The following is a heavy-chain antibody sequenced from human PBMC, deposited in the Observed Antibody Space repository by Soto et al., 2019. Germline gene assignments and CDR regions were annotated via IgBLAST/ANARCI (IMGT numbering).Heavy chain of an antibody. CDR3: AKINAYYYDNSNANFDY. CDR1: EFTFSSYA. J-gene: IGHJ4*02. D-gene: IGHD3-22*01. V-gene: IGHV3-23*01. Sequence: GGSLRLSCAASEFTFSSYAMSWVRQAPGKGLEWVSVISGNSAYAHDADSAKGRFTISRDNSKNTLYLEMSSLRAEDTAVYYCAKINAYYYDNSNANFDYWGQGTLVTVSS. CDR2: ISGNSAYA.